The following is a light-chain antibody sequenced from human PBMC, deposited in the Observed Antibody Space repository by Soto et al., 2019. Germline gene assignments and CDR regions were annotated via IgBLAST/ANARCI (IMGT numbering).Light chain of an antibody. J-gene: IGKJ4*01. V-gene: IGKV3D-20*01. Sequence: EIVLTQSPATLSLSPGERATLSCGASQSVSSSYLAWYQQKPGLAPRLLIYDASSRATGIPDRFSGSGSGTDFTLTICRLEREYFAVYYCQQYGSSPFGGGTKVEIK. CDR3: QQYGSSP. CDR1: QSVSSSY. CDR2: DAS.